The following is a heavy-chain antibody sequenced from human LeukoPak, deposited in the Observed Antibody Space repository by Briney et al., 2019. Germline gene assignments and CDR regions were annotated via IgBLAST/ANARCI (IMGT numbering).Heavy chain of an antibody. CDR3: AKDRRGYCSSTSCYVGEVDY. Sequence: GGSLRLSYAASGFTFSSYGMHWVRQAPGKGLEWVASIRYDGSNKYYADSVKGRFTISRDNSKNTLYLQMNSLRAEDTAVYYCAKDRRGYCSSTSCYVGEVDYWGQGTLVTVSS. J-gene: IGHJ4*02. D-gene: IGHD2-2*01. CDR2: IRYDGSNK. CDR1: GFTFSSYG. V-gene: IGHV3-30*02.